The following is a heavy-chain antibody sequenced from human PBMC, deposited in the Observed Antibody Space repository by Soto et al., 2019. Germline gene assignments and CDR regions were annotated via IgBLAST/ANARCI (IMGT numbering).Heavy chain of an antibody. Sequence: GESLKISCKGSGYSFTSYWIGWVRQMPGKGLEWMGIIYPGDSDTRYSPSFQGQVTISADKSISTAYLQWSSLKASDTAMYYCARHVRDSSGYYYLDAFDIWGQGTMVTV. CDR1: GYSFTSYW. V-gene: IGHV5-51*01. CDR2: IYPGDSDT. CDR3: ARHVRDSSGYYYLDAFDI. J-gene: IGHJ3*02. D-gene: IGHD3-22*01.